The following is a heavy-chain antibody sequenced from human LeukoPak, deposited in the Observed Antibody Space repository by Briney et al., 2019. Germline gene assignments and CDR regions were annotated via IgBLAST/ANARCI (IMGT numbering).Heavy chain of an antibody. CDR2: IWYDGSNK. D-gene: IGHD2-2*01. CDR1: GFTFSSYA. J-gene: IGHJ4*02. CDR3: ARNSRRTMAVDY. V-gene: IGHV3-33*08. Sequence: GGSLRLPCAASGFTFSSYAMHWVRQAPGKGLEWVAVIWYDGSNKYYADSVKGRFTISRDNSKNTLYLQMNSLRAEDTAVYYCARNSRRTMAVDYWGQGTLVTVSS.